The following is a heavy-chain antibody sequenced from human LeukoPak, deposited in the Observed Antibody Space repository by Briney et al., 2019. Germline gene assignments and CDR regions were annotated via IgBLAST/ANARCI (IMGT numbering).Heavy chain of an antibody. J-gene: IGHJ4*02. CDR3: VKENTYYYESSGYALDY. CDR1: GLTFDDYA. CDR2: ISGDGDFT. Sequence: PGGSLRLSCAASGLTFDDYAMHWVRQTPGKALEWVSLISGDGDFTYYADSVKGRFTISRDNSKNSLYLQMNSLRTEDTALYYCVKENTYYYESSGYALDYWGQGTLVTVSS. V-gene: IGHV3-43*02. D-gene: IGHD3-22*01.